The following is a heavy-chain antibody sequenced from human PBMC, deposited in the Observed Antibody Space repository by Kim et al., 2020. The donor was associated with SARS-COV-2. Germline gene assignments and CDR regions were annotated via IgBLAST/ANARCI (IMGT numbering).Heavy chain of an antibody. J-gene: IGHJ4*02. D-gene: IGHD3-22*01. V-gene: IGHV1-18*01. CDR3: ARGSRGHPVDY. Sequence: THAQKLQGRTTMTPDTSTSTAYMGLRSLRSDDTAVYYCARGSRGHPVDYWGQGTLVTVSS.